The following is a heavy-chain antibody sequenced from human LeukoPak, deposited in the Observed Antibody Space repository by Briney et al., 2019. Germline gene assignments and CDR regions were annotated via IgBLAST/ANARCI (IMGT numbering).Heavy chain of an antibody. D-gene: IGHD2-8*01. CDR3: ANTYCTNGVCYRSLDY. CDR2: ISGSGGST. J-gene: IGHJ4*02. V-gene: IGHV3-23*01. CDR1: GFTFSSYW. Sequence: GGSLRLSCAASGFTFSSYWMSWVRQAPGKGLEWVSAISGSGGSTYYADSVKGRFTISRDNSKNTLYLQMNSLRAEDTAVYYCANTYCTNGVCYRSLDYWGQGTLVTVSS.